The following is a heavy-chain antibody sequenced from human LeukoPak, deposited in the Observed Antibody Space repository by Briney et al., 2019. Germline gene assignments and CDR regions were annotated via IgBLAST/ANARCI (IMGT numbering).Heavy chain of an antibody. Sequence: PSETLSLTCSVSGDSISRSDSYWDWIRQPPGKGLERIGTIYYSGRTYYSPSLKSRVTMSVDTSNNQFSLNLRSVTAADTAVYYCARRRYYDGSGYLDWGQGTLLSVSS. D-gene: IGHD3-22*01. V-gene: IGHV4-39*01. CDR3: ARRRYYDGSGYLD. CDR2: IYYSGRT. J-gene: IGHJ1*01. CDR1: GDSISRSDSY.